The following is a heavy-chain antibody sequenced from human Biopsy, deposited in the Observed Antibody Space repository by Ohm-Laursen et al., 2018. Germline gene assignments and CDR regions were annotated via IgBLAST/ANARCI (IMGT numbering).Heavy chain of an antibody. CDR3: ARESDSSGYYYRDY. Sequence: SETLSLTCSVSGDSINNYYWSWIRQPAGKGLEWIGRIYTSGSPNYNPSLKSRVTISLDTSKNQLSLKLSSVTAADTAVYYCARESDSSGYYYRDYWGQGTLVTVSS. CDR1: GDSINNYY. J-gene: IGHJ4*02. V-gene: IGHV4-4*07. D-gene: IGHD3-22*01. CDR2: IYTSGSP.